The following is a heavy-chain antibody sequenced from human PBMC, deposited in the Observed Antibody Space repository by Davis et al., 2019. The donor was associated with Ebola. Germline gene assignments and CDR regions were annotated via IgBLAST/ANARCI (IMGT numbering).Heavy chain of an antibody. Sequence: GESLKISCKGSGYSFTSYWIGWVRQMPGKGLEWMGIIYPGDSDTRYSPSFQGQVTISADKSISTAYLQWSSLKASDTAMYYCARHSVDTASYYYYYGMDVWGQGTTVTVSS. CDR2: IYPGDSDT. J-gene: IGHJ6*02. CDR3: ARHSVDTASYYYYYGMDV. D-gene: IGHD5-18*01. CDR1: GYSFTSYW. V-gene: IGHV5-51*01.